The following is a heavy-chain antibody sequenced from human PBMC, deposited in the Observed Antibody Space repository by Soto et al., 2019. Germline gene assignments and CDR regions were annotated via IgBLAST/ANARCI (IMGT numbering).Heavy chain of an antibody. J-gene: IGHJ6*03. V-gene: IGHV3-23*01. CDR3: AKDTSRSPYYMDV. CDR2: ISGSTGTT. CDR1: GFTFSNFA. Sequence: EVQVLESGGGSVQPGGSLRLSCAASGFTFSNFAMSWVRHAPVQGLEWVSEISGSTGTTYYADSVKGRFIISRDNSKNMVHLQMNSLRAEDTAVYYCAKDTSRSPYYMDVWGKGTTVTVSS. D-gene: IGHD2-2*01.